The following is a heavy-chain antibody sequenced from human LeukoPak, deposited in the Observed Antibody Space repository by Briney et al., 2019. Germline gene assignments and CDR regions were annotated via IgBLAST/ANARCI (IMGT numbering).Heavy chain of an antibody. J-gene: IGHJ4*02. Sequence: GGSLRLSCAASGFTVSSNYMSWVRQAPGKGLEWVSVIYSGGSTYYADSVKGRFTISRDNSKNTLYLQMNSLRAEDTAVYYCAKDFSRWEAWEPRLGEVDYWGQGTLVTVSS. V-gene: IGHV3-66*02. CDR3: AKDFSRWEAWEPRLGEVDY. CDR2: IYSGGST. CDR1: GFTVSSNY. D-gene: IGHD1-26*01.